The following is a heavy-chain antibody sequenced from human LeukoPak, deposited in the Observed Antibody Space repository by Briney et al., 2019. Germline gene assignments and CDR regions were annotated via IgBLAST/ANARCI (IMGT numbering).Heavy chain of an antibody. Sequence: SEALSLTCAVYGGSFSGYYWSWIRQPPGKGLEWIGEINHSGSTNYNPSLKSRVTISVATTKKQFSMKLSSVTAADTAVYYCVTYYFDSSGPKKNYWGQGTLVTVSS. J-gene: IGHJ4*02. V-gene: IGHV4-34*01. CDR3: VTYYFDSSGPKKNY. CDR1: GGSFSGYY. CDR2: INHSGST. D-gene: IGHD3-22*01.